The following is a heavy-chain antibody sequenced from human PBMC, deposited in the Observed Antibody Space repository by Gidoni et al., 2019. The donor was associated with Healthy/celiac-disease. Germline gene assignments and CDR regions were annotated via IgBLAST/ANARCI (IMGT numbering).Heavy chain of an antibody. CDR2: ISSSSSYI. D-gene: IGHD3-22*01. J-gene: IGHJ4*02. CDR1: GFTFSSYS. V-gene: IGHV3-21*01. CDR3: ARPQYYYDSSGYYL. Sequence: EVQLVASGGGLVKPGGALRLSCAASGFTFSSYSMNWVRQAPGKGLGWVSSISSSSSYIYYADSVKGRFTISRDNAKNSLYLQMTSLRAEDTAVYYCARPQYYYDSSGYYLWGQGTLVTVSS.